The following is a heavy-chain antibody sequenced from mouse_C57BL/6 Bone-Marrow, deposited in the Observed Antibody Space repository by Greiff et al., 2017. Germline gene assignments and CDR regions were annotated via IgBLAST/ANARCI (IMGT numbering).Heavy chain of an antibody. D-gene: IGHD2-2*01. J-gene: IGHJ3*01. V-gene: IGHV1-72*01. CDR3: ARDWLFAY. CDR2: IDPNCGGT. CDR1: GYTFTSYW. Sequence: VQLQQPGAELVKPGASVKLSCKASGYTFTSYWMHWVKQRPGGGLEWIGRIDPNCGGTKYNEKFKSKATLTVDKPSSTAYMQLSSLTSEDSAVYCWARDWLFAYWGQGTLVTVSA.